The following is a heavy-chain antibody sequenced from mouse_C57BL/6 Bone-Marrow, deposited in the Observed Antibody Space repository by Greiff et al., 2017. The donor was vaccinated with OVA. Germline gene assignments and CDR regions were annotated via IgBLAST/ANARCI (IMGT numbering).Heavy chain of an antibody. CDR3: ARGENYGSSYGGYFDY. D-gene: IGHD1-1*01. J-gene: IGHJ2*01. V-gene: IGHV1-64*01. CDR1: GYTFTSYW. CDR2: IHPNSGST. Sequence: QVQLQQPGAELVKPGASVKLSCKASGYTFTSYWMHWVKQRPGQGLEWIGMIHPNSGSTNYNEKFKSKATLTVDKSSSTAYMQLSSLTSEDSAVYYGARGENYGSSYGGYFDYWGQGTTLTVSS.